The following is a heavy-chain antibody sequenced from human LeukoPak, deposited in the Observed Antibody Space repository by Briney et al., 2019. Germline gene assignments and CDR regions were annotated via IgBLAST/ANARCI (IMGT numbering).Heavy chain of an antibody. CDR1: GGSISGYY. Sequence: SETLSLTCTVSGGSISGYYWSWIRQPAGKGLEWIGRIYTSGSTNYNPSLKSRVTISVDKSKNQFSLKLSSVTAADTAVYYCARGEGGKWFGELFFDYWGQGTLVTVSS. CDR2: IYTSGST. CDR3: ARGEGGKWFGELFFDY. V-gene: IGHV4-4*07. J-gene: IGHJ4*02. D-gene: IGHD3-10*01.